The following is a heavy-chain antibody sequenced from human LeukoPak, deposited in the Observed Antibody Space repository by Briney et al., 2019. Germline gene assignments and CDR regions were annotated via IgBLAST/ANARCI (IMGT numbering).Heavy chain of an antibody. CDR1: GFTFSGYS. Sequence: PGGSLRLSCAGSGFTFSGYSLNWVRQAPGKGLEWVSSITSSGSSMYYADSVKGRFTISRDNSKNTLYLQMNSLRAEDTAVYYCAKDDYVWGSYRPAYFDYWGQGTLVTVSS. CDR2: ITSSGSSM. V-gene: IGHV3-21*01. D-gene: IGHD3-16*02. J-gene: IGHJ4*02. CDR3: AKDDYVWGSYRPAYFDY.